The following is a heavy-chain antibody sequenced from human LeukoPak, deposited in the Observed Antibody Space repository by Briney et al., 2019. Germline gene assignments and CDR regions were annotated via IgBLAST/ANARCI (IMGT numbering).Heavy chain of an antibody. Sequence: SETLSVTCALSGGSMSSYYWSWIRQPPGKGLEWIGYIFYSWSTNYNPSLKSRVTISVGTSKNQFSLKLSSVTAADTAVYYCARILDCSSSSCSYGMDVWGQGTTVTVPS. CDR2: IFYSWST. V-gene: IGHV4-59*08. CDR1: GGSMSSYY. CDR3: ARILDCSSSSCSYGMDV. D-gene: IGHD2-15*01. J-gene: IGHJ6*02.